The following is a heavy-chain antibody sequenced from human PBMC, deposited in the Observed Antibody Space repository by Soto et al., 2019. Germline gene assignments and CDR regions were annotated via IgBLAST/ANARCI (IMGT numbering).Heavy chain of an antibody. D-gene: IGHD3-10*01. Sequence: PGGSLRLSCAASGFTFSRYGMHWVRQAPGKGLEWVAVISYDGRNKQYADSVKGRLTISRDNSNDTLYLQMNSLRVEDTAVYYCAKDPREFEDYYYAMGVWGQGTTVTVSS. CDR2: ISYDGRNK. V-gene: IGHV3-30*18. J-gene: IGHJ6*02. CDR1: GFTFSRYG. CDR3: AKDPREFEDYYYAMGV.